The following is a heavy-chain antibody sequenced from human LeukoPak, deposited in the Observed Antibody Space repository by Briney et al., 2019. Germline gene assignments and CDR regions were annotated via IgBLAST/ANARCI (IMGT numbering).Heavy chain of an antibody. CDR3: AREVPTGQAFDI. V-gene: IGHV3-48*03. Sequence: GGPLRLSCAASGFTFSSYEMNRVRQAPGKGLEWVSYISSSHSTIYYADSVKGRFTISRDNAKNSLYLQMNSLRAEDTAVYYCAREVPTGQAFDIWGQGTLVTVSS. CDR2: ISSSHSTI. D-gene: IGHD4-17*01. J-gene: IGHJ3*02. CDR1: GFTFSSYE.